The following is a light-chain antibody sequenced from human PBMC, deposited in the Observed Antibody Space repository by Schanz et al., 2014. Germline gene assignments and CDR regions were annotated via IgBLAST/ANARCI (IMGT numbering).Light chain of an antibody. Sequence: QSALTQPASVSGSPGQSITISCTGTSSDVGGYNYVSWYQQHPGKAPQVIIFDVSNRPSGISTRFSGSKSGNTASLTISGLQAEDEADYYCSSYTSSSTLYVFGTGTKLTVL. CDR2: DVS. J-gene: IGLJ1*01. CDR1: SSDVGGYNY. CDR3: SSYTSSSTLYV. V-gene: IGLV2-14*01.